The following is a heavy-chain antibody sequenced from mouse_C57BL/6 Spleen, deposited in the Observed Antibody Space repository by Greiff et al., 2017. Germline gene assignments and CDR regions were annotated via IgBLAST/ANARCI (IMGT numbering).Heavy chain of an antibody. D-gene: IGHD2-3*01. CDR3: AIDGSEAWFAY. CDR1: GYAFSSSW. CDR2: IYPGDGDT. Sequence: VQLQQSGPELVKPGASVKISCKASGYAFSSSWMNWVKQRPGKGLEWIGRIYPGDGDTNYNGKFKGKATLTADKSSSTAYMQLSSLTSEDSAVYFCAIDGSEAWFAYWGQGTLVTVSA. J-gene: IGHJ3*01. V-gene: IGHV1-82*01.